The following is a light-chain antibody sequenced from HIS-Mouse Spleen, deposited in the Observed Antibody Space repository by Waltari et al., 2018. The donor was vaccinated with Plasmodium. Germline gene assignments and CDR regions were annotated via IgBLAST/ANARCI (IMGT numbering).Light chain of an antibody. CDR2: LTSDGSH. Sequence: QLVLTQSPSASASLGASVKLTCTLSSGPSSYAIAWHQQQPEKGPRYLMKLTSDGSHSKGDGIPDRFSGSSSGAERYLTISSLQSEDEADYYCQTWGTGMGVFGGGTKLTVL. V-gene: IGLV4-69*01. J-gene: IGLJ2*01. CDR3: QTWGTGMGV. CDR1: SGPSSYA.